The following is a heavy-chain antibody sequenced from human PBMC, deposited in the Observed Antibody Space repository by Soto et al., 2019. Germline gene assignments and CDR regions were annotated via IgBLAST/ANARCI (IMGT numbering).Heavy chain of an antibody. CDR1: GFTFNNYA. D-gene: IGHD2-2*01. CDR2: ITDSGDDT. V-gene: IGHV3-23*01. Sequence: EVQLLESGGGLVQPGGSLRLSCAASGFTFNNYAMGWVRQAPGKGLEWVSAITDSGDDTYYIDSVKGRFTISRDNSKSTLYLQMNSLRAEDTAIYYCAKLGSSSWPPHYYFDYWGQGTLVTVSS. J-gene: IGHJ4*02. CDR3: AKLGSSSWPPHYYFDY.